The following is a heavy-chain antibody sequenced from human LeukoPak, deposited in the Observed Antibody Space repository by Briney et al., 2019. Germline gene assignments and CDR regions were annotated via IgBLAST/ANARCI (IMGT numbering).Heavy chain of an antibody. V-gene: IGHV1-69*13. CDR3: ARTITIFGVVQYYYYGMDV. CDR1: GGTFSSYA. Sequence: GASVKVSCKASGGTFSSYAISWVRQAPGQGLEWMGGIIPIFGTANYAQKFQGRVTITADESTSTAYMELSSLRSEDTAVYYCARTITIFGVVQYYYYGMDVWGQGTTVTVSS. J-gene: IGHJ6*02. D-gene: IGHD3-3*01. CDR2: IIPIFGTA.